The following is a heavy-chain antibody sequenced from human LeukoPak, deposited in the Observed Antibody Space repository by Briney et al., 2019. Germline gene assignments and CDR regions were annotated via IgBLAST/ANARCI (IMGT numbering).Heavy chain of an antibody. J-gene: IGHJ4*02. CDR2: IYSGGGT. Sequence: PGGSLRLSCAASGFTVSSNCMSWVRQAPGKGLEWVSIIYSGGGTNYADSVKGRFTISRDNSKNTLYLQMNSLRAEDTAVYYCARGSRWPTFDYWGQGTLVTVSS. CDR3: ARGSRWPTFDY. CDR1: GFTVSSNC. V-gene: IGHV3-53*01. D-gene: IGHD6-13*01.